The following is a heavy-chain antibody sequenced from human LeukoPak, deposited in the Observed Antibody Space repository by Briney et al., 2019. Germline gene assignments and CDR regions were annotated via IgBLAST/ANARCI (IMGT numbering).Heavy chain of an antibody. D-gene: IGHD5-18*01. V-gene: IGHV4-38-2*02. CDR3: ARDRGGYSYGNYFDY. CDR2: IYHSGST. J-gene: IGHJ4*02. CDR1: GGSISSYY. Sequence: PSETLSLTCTVSGGSISSYYWGWIRQPPGKGLEWIGSIYHSGSTYYNPSLKSRVAISVDTSKNQFSLKLSSVTAADTAVYYCARDRGGYSYGNYFDYWGQGTLVTVSS.